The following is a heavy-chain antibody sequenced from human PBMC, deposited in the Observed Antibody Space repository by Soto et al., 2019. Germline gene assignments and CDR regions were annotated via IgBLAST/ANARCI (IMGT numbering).Heavy chain of an antibody. CDR3: AIDHGGYGTFDY. J-gene: IGHJ4*02. V-gene: IGHV1-18*04. CDR1: GYTFTSSG. Sequence: QVPLVQSGPEVKKPEASVKVSCKASGYTFTSSGISWVRQAAGQVPEWMGWISGNNGVTNYAQNFQGRVTLTIDPSTTTSYMEVRSLSSADTAIYYCAIDHGGYGTFDYWGQGTLVTVSS. CDR2: ISGNNGVT. D-gene: IGHD5-12*01.